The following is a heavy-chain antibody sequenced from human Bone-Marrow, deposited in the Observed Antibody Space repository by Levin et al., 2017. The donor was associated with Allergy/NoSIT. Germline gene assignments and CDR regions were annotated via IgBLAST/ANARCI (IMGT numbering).Heavy chain of an antibody. CDR1: GFTFNEYS. D-gene: IGHD3-10*01. CDR3: SRGGIYNIHGSGET. CDR2: ISSGSDSI. J-gene: IGHJ5*02. Sequence: SGGSLRLSCVVSGFTFNEYSMNWVRQAPGKGLEWVSSISSGSDSILYADSVKGRFAISRDNARNSLYLQMASVRAEDTAVYYCSRGGIYNIHGSGETWGQGTLVSVSS. V-gene: IGHV3-21*06.